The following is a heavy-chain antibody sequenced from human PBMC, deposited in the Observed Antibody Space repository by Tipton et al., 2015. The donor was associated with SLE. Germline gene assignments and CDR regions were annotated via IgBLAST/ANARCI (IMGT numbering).Heavy chain of an antibody. CDR1: GFRFSTYA. V-gene: IGHV3-23*03. CDR3: AKNRIGTGYYFDY. Sequence: SLRLSCAGSGFRFSTYAMSWVRQAPGKGLEWVSSIYSGGGSYYADSVKGRFTISRDDSRNTLSLQMNSPRPDDTAVYFCAKNRIGTGYYFDYWGQGTLVTVSS. D-gene: IGHD6-19*01. CDR2: IYSGGGS. J-gene: IGHJ4*02.